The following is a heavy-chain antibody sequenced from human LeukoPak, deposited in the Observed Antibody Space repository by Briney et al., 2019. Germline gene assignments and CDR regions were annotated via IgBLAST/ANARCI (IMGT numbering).Heavy chain of an antibody. J-gene: IGHJ5*02. V-gene: IGHV4-4*07. Sequence: SETLSLTCTVSGGSISSYYWSWIRQSAGKGLEWIGRIYTSGSTNYNPSLKSRVTMSVDTSKNQFSLKLSSVTAADTAVYYCARELSVVAATTFDPWGQGTLVTVSS. CDR1: GGSISSYY. CDR3: ARELSVVAATTFDP. CDR2: IYTSGST. D-gene: IGHD2-15*01.